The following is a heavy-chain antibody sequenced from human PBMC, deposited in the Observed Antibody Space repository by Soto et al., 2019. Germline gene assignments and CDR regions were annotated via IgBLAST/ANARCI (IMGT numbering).Heavy chain of an antibody. CDR3: ARETSGDYVGYIDP. D-gene: IGHD4-17*01. V-gene: IGHV4-30-2*01. J-gene: IGHJ5*02. Sequence: QLQLQESGSRLVKSSETLSLTCGVSGDTISTGGYSWAWIRQPPGQALEWIGHTYQSGNPYYNPSIKSRVIISVDRSKNQFSLKVSSVTAADTAVYYCARETSGDYVGYIDPWGQGTLVTVSS. CDR1: GDTISTGGYS. CDR2: TYQSGNP.